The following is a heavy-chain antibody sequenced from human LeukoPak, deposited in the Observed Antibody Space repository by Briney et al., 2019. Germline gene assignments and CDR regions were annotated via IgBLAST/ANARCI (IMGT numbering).Heavy chain of an antibody. CDR3: AKVGSSSRAFDY. V-gene: IGHV3-23*01. CDR1: GFTFSSYA. D-gene: IGHD6-13*01. CDR2: ISGSGGST. J-gene: IGHJ4*02. Sequence: GGSLRLSCAASGFTFSSYAMSWVRQAPGKGLEWVSAISGSGGSTYYADSVKGRFTISRDSSKNTLYLQMNSLRAEDTAVYYCAKVGSSSRAFDYWGQGTLVTVSS.